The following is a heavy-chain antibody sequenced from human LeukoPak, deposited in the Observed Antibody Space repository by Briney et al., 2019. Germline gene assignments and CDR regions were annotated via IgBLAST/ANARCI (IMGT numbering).Heavy chain of an antibody. J-gene: IGHJ5*02. Sequence: GGSLRLSCAASGFTFSSYSMNWVRQAPGKGLEWVSSISSSSSYIYYADSVKGRFTISRDNSKNTLYLQMNSLRAEDTAVYYCAKDHQRKWLVPEYNWFDPWGQGTLVTVSS. CDR1: GFTFSSYS. D-gene: IGHD6-19*01. CDR3: AKDHQRKWLVPEYNWFDP. V-gene: IGHV3-21*04. CDR2: ISSSSSYI.